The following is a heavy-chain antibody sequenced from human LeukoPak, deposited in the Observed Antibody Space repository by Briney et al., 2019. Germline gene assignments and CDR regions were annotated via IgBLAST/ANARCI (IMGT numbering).Heavy chain of an antibody. CDR2: TYYTRTT. Sequence: PSETLSLTCTVSGGSTISHYWSWLRQPPGRGLEWIAYTYYTRTTNYNPSLKSRVTISIDTSKDQFSLRLSSVTAADTAVYYCAGLRSRAFDIWGPGTMISVSS. V-gene: IGHV4-59*08. CDR3: AGLRSRAFDI. D-gene: IGHD6-6*01. J-gene: IGHJ3*02. CDR1: GGSTISHY.